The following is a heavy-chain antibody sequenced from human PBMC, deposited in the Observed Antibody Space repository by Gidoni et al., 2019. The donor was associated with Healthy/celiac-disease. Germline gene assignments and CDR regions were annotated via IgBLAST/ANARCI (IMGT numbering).Heavy chain of an antibody. CDR3: ARVSLYYYDSSGYYSSGDNWFDP. V-gene: IGHV1-2*06. Sequence: QVQLVQSGAEVKKPGASVKVSCKASGYTFTGYYMHWVRQAPGQGLGWMGRINPNSGGTNYAQKVQGRVTMTRDTSISTAYMELSRLRSDDTAVYYCARVSLYYYDSSGYYSSGDNWFDPWGQGTLVTVSS. CDR1: GYTFTGYY. CDR2: INPNSGGT. J-gene: IGHJ5*02. D-gene: IGHD3-22*01.